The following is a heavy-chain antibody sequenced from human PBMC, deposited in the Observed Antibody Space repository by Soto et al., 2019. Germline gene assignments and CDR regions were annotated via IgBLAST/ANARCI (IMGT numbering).Heavy chain of an antibody. CDR2: INHSGST. Sequence: QVQLQQWGAGLLKPSETLSLTCAVYGGSFSGYYWSWIRQPPGKGLEWIGEINHSGSTNYNPSLKGRVTISVDTSKNQFSLKLSSVTAADTAVYYCARGGYSYGYRYWGQGTLVTVSS. V-gene: IGHV4-34*01. CDR1: GGSFSGYY. CDR3: ARGGYSYGYRY. J-gene: IGHJ4*02. D-gene: IGHD5-18*01.